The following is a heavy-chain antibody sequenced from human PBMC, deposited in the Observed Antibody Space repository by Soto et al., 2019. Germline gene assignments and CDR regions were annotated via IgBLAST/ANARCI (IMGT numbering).Heavy chain of an antibody. CDR2: IYYSGST. Sequence: SETLSLTCTVSGGSISSGGYYWSWIRQHPGKGLEWIGYIYYSGSTYYNPSLKSRVTISVATSKNQFSLKLSSVTAADTAVYYCARDVGFCSGGSCYSIPGYMDVWGKGPTVTV. J-gene: IGHJ6*03. V-gene: IGHV4-31*03. CDR1: GGSISSGGYY. CDR3: ARDVGFCSGGSCYSIPGYMDV. D-gene: IGHD2-15*01.